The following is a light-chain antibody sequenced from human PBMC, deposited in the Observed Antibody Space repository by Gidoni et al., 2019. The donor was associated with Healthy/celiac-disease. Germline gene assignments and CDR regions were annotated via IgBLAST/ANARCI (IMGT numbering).Light chain of an antibody. V-gene: IGKV1-27*01. CDR1: QGISNY. CDR3: QKYNSAPWT. J-gene: IGKJ1*01. CDR2: AAS. Sequence: DIQMPQSPSSLSASVGDRVTITCRASQGISNYLAWYQQKPGKVPKLLIYAASTLQSGVPARFSGSGSGTDFTLTISSLQPEDVATYYCQKYNSAPWTCXQXTKVEIK.